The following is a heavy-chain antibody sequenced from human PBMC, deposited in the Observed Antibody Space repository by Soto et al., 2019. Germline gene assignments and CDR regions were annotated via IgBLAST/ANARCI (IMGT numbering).Heavy chain of an antibody. CDR2: IYYSGST. CDR1: GGSISSSSYF. V-gene: IGHV4-39*01. J-gene: IGHJ4*02. D-gene: IGHD3-22*01. Sequence: SETLSLTCSVSGGSISSSSYFWGWIRQPPGKGLEWIGSIYYSGSTYYNPSLKSRVTISVDTSKNQFSLKLSSVTAADTAVYYCARSSVVITPLDYFDYWGQGTLVTVSS. CDR3: ARSSVVITPLDYFDY.